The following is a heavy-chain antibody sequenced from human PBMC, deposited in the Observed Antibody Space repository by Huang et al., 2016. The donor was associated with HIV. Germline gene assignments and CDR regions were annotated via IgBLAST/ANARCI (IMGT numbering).Heavy chain of an antibody. J-gene: IGHJ4*02. V-gene: IGHV1-8*01. CDR3: ATLPPVNYGRSGGRVRDY. CDR2: MNPNSGNT. D-gene: IGHD2-15*01. CDR1: GYTFSNYD. Sequence: QVQLVQSGAEVKKPGASVKVSCKASGYTFSNYDITWVRQAPGQGLGWMGWMNPNSGNTGYARKFQGRVTMTRSTSISTAYMELSRLRLEDTAVYYCATLPPVNYGRSGGRVRDYWGQGSLVTVSS.